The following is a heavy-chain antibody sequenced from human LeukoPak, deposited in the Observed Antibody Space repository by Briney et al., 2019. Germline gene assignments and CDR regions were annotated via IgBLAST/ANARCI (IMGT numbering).Heavy chain of an antibody. Sequence: GGSLRLSCAASGFTFSSYAMSWVRQAPGKGLEWVSAISGSGGSTYYADSVKGRFTISRDNSKNTLYLQMNSLRAEDTAVYYCAKDPGNGAAGPPNWFDPWGQGTLVTVSS. CDR3: AKDPGNGAAGPPNWFDP. D-gene: IGHD6-13*01. V-gene: IGHV3-23*01. CDR2: ISGSGGST. CDR1: GFTFSSYA. J-gene: IGHJ5*02.